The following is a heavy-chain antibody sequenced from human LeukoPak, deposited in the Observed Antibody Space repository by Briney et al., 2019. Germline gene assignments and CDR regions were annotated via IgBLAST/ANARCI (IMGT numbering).Heavy chain of an antibody. CDR2: IKQDGREK. CDR3: ARELPGIAVAGPHYYYYYYMDV. V-gene: IGHV3-7*01. Sequence: GGTLRLSCAASGFTFSSDWISWVRQAPGKGLEWVANIKQDGREKYYVDSVKGRFTISRDNAKNSLYLQMNSLRAEDTAVYYCARELPGIAVAGPHYYYYYYMDVWGKGTTVTVSS. J-gene: IGHJ6*03. D-gene: IGHD6-19*01. CDR1: GFTFSSDW.